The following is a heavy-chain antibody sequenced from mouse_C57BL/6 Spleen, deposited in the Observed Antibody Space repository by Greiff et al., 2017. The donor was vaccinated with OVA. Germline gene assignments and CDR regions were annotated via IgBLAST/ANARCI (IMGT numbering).Heavy chain of an antibody. CDR3: ARGGLLRYFDY. V-gene: IGHV1-50*01. D-gene: IGHD1-1*01. Sequence: QVQLQQPGAELVKPGASVKLSCKASGYTFTSYWMQWVKQRPGQGLEWIGEIDPSDSYTNYNQKFKGKATLTVDTSSSTAYMQLSSLTSEDSAVYYCARGGLLRYFDYWGQGTTLTVSS. CDR1: GYTFTSYW. J-gene: IGHJ2*01. CDR2: IDPSDSYT.